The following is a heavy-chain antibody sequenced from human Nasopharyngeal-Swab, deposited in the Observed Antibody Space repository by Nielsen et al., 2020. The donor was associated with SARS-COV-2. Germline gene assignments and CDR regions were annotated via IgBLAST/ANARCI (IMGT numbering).Heavy chain of an antibody. CDR1: GATFSSHG. J-gene: IGHJ4*02. V-gene: IGHV1-69*04. D-gene: IGHD5-18*01. Sequence: SVKVSCKASGATFSSHGIGWVRKAPGQGLEWMGRIIPFLGIANYARKFQDRVTITADKSTSTAYMELSSLRSEDTAVYFCAREETGLVTFNYFDSWGQGTPVTVSS. CDR2: IIPFLGIA. CDR3: AREETGLVTFNYFDS.